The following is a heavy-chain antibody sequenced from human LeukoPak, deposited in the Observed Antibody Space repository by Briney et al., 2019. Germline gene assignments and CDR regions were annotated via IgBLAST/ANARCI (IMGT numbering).Heavy chain of an antibody. Sequence: GRSLRLSCAASGFTFSSYGMYWVRQAPGKGLEWVAVIWYDGSNKYYADSVKGRFTISRDNSKNTLYLQMNSLRAEDTAVYYCARGVQGGYAQYYFDYWGQGTLVTVSS. CDR3: ARGVQGGYAQYYFDY. CDR2: IWYDGSNK. V-gene: IGHV3-33*01. D-gene: IGHD5-12*01. J-gene: IGHJ4*02. CDR1: GFTFSSYG.